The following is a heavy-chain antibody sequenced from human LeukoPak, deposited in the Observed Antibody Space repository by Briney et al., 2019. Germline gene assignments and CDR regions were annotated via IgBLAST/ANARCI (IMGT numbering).Heavy chain of an antibody. J-gene: IGHJ4*02. CDR1: GYTFTSCD. CDR2: MNPNSGNT. CDR3: ARVGRRIVGATTRWYYFDY. V-gene: IGHV1-8*01. D-gene: IGHD1-26*01. Sequence: ASVKVSCKASGYTFTSCDINWVRQATGQGLEWMGWMNPNSGNTGYAQKFQGRVTMTRNTSISTAYMELSSLRSEDTAVYYCARVGRRIVGATTRWYYFDYWGQGTLVTVSS.